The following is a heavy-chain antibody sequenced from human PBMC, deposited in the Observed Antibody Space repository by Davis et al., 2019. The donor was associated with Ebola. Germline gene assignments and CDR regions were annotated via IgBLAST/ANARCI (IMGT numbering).Heavy chain of an antibody. CDR2: ISAGNGNT. Sequence: ASVKVSCKASGYTFTSYGISWVRQAPGQGLEWMGWISAGNGNTKYSQKFQGRVTITRDTSASTAYMELSSLRSEDTAVYYCARVHVLRGFWIWGQGTMVTVSS. V-gene: IGHV1-18*01. D-gene: IGHD3-3*01. CDR1: GYTFTSYG. J-gene: IGHJ3*02. CDR3: ARVHVLRGFWI.